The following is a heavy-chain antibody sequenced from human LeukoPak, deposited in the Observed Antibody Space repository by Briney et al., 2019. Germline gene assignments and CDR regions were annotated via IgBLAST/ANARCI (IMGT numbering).Heavy chain of an antibody. V-gene: IGHV4-4*07. CDR3: ARVSGYDWESFYDY. Sequence: SETLSLTCTVSGGSISSYYWSWIRQPAGKGLGWIGRIYTSESPTYNPSLKSRVTISVDTSKNRFSLKLSSVTAADTAVYYCARVSGYDWESFYDYWGQGILVTVSS. D-gene: IGHD5-12*01. CDR2: IYTSESP. J-gene: IGHJ4*02. CDR1: GGSISSYY.